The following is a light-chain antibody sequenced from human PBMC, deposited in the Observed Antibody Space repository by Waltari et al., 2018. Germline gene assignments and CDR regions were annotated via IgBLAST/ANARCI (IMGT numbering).Light chain of an antibody. CDR3: QNHERLPAT. CDR1: QSIGRY. Sequence: EVVLTQSPGTLSLSPGETATLSCRASQSIGRYLVWYQQKSGQAPRLLIYGASTRATGIPDRFSGSGYGTDFSLTISRLEAEDFAVYYCQNHERLPATFGQGTKVEMK. V-gene: IGKV3-20*01. CDR2: GAS. J-gene: IGKJ1*01.